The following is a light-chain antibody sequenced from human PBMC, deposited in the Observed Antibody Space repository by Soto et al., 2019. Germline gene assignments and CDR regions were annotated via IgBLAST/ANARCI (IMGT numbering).Light chain of an antibody. J-gene: IGKJ3*01. CDR1: QDIGSF. V-gene: IGKV1-9*01. CDR3: QQLNSFPL. Sequence: DIQLTQSPSSLSASVGDRVTVTCRASQDIGSFVAWYQQKPGEGPKLLIYSASTLQRGVPSRFSGSGSGTEFTLTITSLQPEDFATYYCQQLNSFPLFGPGTKVDIK. CDR2: SAS.